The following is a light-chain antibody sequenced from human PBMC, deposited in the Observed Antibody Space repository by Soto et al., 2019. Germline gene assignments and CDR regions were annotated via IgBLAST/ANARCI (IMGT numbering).Light chain of an antibody. CDR1: ESISIW. V-gene: IGKV1-5*03. Sequence: DIQMTQSPSTLSASVGDTVTITCRASESISIWLAWYQQKPGKAPNLLINKASSLQSEVSSRFSGSGSGTEFTLTISSLQPNDSATYYCQQYTTYWTFGQGTKVDI. J-gene: IGKJ1*01. CDR3: QQYTTYWT. CDR2: KAS.